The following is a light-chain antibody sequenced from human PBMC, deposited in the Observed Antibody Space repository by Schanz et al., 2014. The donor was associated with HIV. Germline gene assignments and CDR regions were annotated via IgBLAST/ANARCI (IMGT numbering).Light chain of an antibody. CDR1: SSDVGGDNY. Sequence: QSALTQPASVSGSPGQSITISCTGASSDVGGDNYVSWYQQHPGRAPKLMIYDVSVRPSGVSNRFSGYKSGDTASLTISGLQSEDEADYYCATWDDSLNGAVFGGGTQLTVL. CDR3: ATWDDSLNGAV. J-gene: IGLJ7*01. CDR2: DVS. V-gene: IGLV2-14*01.